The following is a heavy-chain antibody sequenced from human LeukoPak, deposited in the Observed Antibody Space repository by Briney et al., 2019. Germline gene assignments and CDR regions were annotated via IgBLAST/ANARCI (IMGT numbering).Heavy chain of an antibody. V-gene: IGHV3-66*01. D-gene: IGHD5-18*01. CDR2: IYSGGST. J-gene: IGHJ4*02. CDR1: GFHVSTNY. CDR3: ARIRGYSYGLVDY. Sequence: PGGSLRLSCAASGFHVSTNYMSWVRQAPGRGLEWVSVIYSGGSTYYADSVKGRFTISRDNSKNTLYLQMNSLRAEDTAVYYCARIRGYSYGLVDYWGQGTLVTVSS.